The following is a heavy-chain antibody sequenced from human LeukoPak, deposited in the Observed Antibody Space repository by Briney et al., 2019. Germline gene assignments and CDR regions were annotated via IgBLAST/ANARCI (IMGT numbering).Heavy chain of an antibody. CDR2: IYYSGST. Sequence: SETLSLTCTVSGDSISSYYWSWIRQSPGKGLEWIGYIYYSGSTNYNPSLKSRVTISVDTSKNQFSLKLSSVTAADTAVYYCAREYSGSYWFAFDIWGQGTMVTVSS. CDR1: GDSISSYY. D-gene: IGHD1-26*01. V-gene: IGHV4-59*12. CDR3: AREYSGSYWFAFDI. J-gene: IGHJ3*02.